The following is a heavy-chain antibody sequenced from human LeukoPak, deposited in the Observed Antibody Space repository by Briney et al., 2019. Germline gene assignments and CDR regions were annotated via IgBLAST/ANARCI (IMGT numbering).Heavy chain of an antibody. CDR3: AKSPWNGKFRAYFDY. V-gene: IGHV3-30*04. Sequence: GGSLRLSCAASGFTFSSYAMHWVRQAPGKGLEWVAVIAYDGSNKYYADSVKGRFTISRDNSKNTLYLQMNSLRAEDTAVYYCAKSPWNGKFRAYFDYWGQGTLVTVSS. J-gene: IGHJ4*02. CDR2: IAYDGSNK. D-gene: IGHD1-1*01. CDR1: GFTFSSYA.